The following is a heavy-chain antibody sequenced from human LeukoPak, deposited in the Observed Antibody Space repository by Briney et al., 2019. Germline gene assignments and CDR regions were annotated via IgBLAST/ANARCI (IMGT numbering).Heavy chain of an antibody. CDR3: ARDRDMYNWNDWRSSPHY. D-gene: IGHD1-20*01. V-gene: IGHV3-23*01. CDR2: ISGSGETT. CDR1: GFIFHNFA. Sequence: GGSLRLSCAASGFIFHNFAVSWVRQAPGKGLEWVSSISGSGETTYYADSVKGRFAISRDSSRNTLYLLMNSLRAEDTAVYYCARDRDMYNWNDWRSSPHYWGQGTLVTVSS. J-gene: IGHJ4*02.